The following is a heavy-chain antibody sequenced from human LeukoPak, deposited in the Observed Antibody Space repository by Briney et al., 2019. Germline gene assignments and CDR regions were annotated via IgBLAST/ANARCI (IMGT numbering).Heavy chain of an antibody. J-gene: IGHJ6*03. CDR1: GFTFSSYG. Sequence: HPGGSLRLSCAASGFTFSSYGMHWVRQAPGKGLEWVAFIRYDGSNKYYADSVKGRFTISRDNSKNTLYLQMNSLRAEDTAVYYCAKDHGGSYRGRPYYMDVWGKGTTVTVSS. CDR3: AKDHGGSYRGRPYYMDV. CDR2: IRYDGSNK. V-gene: IGHV3-30*02. D-gene: IGHD1-26*01.